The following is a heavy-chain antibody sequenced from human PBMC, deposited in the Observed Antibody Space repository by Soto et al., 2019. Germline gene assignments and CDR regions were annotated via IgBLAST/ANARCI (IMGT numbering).Heavy chain of an antibody. J-gene: IGHJ5*02. CDR2: IVLIFGTA. D-gene: IGHD2-2*01. Sequence: VQLVQSGAEVRKPGSSVKVSCTASGGTFSTSSITWVRQAPGQGFEWMGGIVLIFGTANYAQKFQGRVTITADKSTSTVYMDLSSLTSEDTAVYYCARGGPVIIPAATNWFDPWGQGTLVSVSS. CDR1: GGTFSTSS. V-gene: IGHV1-69*06. CDR3: ARGGPVIIPAATNWFDP.